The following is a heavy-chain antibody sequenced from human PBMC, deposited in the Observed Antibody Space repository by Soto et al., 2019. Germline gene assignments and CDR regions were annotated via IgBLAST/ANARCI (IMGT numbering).Heavy chain of an antibody. J-gene: IGHJ4*02. D-gene: IGHD3-16*01. CDR3: AITAMINRGSSTSFDF. CDR1: GGTFGNVW. CDR2: INSKSDGETA. Sequence: GAQRLRRGAAGGTFGNVWMTWVLEAAGKGQGWVGRINSKSDGETADLAAPVNAPFTISRVDSTNTVFMEMYSLKSEDTALYYCAITAMINRGSSTSFDFWGRGIQVTVSS. V-gene: IGHV3-15*01.